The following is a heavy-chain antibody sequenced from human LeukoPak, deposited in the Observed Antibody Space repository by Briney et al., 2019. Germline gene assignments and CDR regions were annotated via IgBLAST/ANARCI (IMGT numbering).Heavy chain of an antibody. CDR1: GYTLTELS. CDR2: FDPEDGET. Sequence: ASVKVSCKVSGYTLTELSMHWVRQAPGKGLEWMGGFDPEDGETIYAQKFQGRVTMTEDTSTDTAYMELSSLRSEDTAVYYCAAYYYDSSGYYYADLWGRGTLVTVSS. CDR3: AAYYYDSSGYYYADL. D-gene: IGHD3-22*01. V-gene: IGHV1-24*01. J-gene: IGHJ2*01.